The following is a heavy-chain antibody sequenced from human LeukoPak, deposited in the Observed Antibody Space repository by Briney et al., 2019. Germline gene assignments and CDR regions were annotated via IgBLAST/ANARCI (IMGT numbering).Heavy chain of an antibody. CDR1: GGSISSSSYY. CDR2: IYYSGST. Sequence: SETLSLTCTVSGGSISSSSYYWGWIRQPPGTGLEWIGSIYYSGSTYYNPSLKSRVTISVDTSKNQFSLKLSSVTAADTAVYYCARHSHSSSWYPGDYWGQGTLVTVSS. D-gene: IGHD6-13*01. CDR3: ARHSHSSSWYPGDY. V-gene: IGHV4-39*01. J-gene: IGHJ4*02.